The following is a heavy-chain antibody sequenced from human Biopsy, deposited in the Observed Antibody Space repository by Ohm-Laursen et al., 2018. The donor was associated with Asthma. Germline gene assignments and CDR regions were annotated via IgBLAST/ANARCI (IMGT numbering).Heavy chain of an antibody. CDR2: LIPVLGTP. D-gene: IGHD5-12*01. Sequence: SVKVSCKASGDSFSNYAITWVRQAPGQGLEWMGGLIPVLGTPDHAQMFEGRVTITADESTSTAFMELSSLSSEDAAVYYCARGYSGSDRIVYYYSGLEVWGQGTTVTVSS. V-gene: IGHV1-69*13. J-gene: IGHJ6*02. CDR3: ARGYSGSDRIVYYYSGLEV. CDR1: GDSFSNYA.